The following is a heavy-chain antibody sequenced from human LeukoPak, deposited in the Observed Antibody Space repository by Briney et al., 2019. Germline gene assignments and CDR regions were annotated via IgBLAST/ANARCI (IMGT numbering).Heavy chain of an antibody. Sequence: GGPLRLSCAASGSTFSSYAMTWVRQGPGKGLEWVAGISGSGESTYYADSVKGRFTISRDSSKNTLYLQMNSLRAEDTAVYYCAKTSYHDFWSAPGSHHYLDVWGTGTTVTVSS. V-gene: IGHV3-23*01. CDR2: ISGSGEST. CDR3: AKTSYHDFWSAPGSHHYLDV. J-gene: IGHJ6*03. CDR1: GSTFSSYA. D-gene: IGHD3-3*01.